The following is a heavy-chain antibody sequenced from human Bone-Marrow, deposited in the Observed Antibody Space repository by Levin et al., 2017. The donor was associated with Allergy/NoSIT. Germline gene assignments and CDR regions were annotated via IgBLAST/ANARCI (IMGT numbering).Heavy chain of an antibody. D-gene: IGHD3-16*01. Sequence: GESLKISCEASGYSFIDNGINWVRQAPGKGIEWMGWISPYNGDTKYAQTVQGRLTLTTDTPTTTAYMELRSLREDDTAVYFCARVNDKFLGSSFGMDVWGQGTTVTVSS. CDR1: GYSFIDNG. CDR2: ISPYNGDT. V-gene: IGHV1-18*01. J-gene: IGHJ6*02. CDR3: ARVNDKFLGSSFGMDV.